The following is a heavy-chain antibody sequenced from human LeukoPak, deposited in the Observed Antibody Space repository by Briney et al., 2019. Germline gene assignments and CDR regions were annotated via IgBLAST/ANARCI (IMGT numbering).Heavy chain of an antibody. CDR2: IYYSGST. D-gene: IGHD3-22*01. CDR3: ARVRGYCDSSGYDY. CDR1: GASISSYY. J-gene: IGHJ4*02. Sequence: KASETLSLTCTVSGASISSYYWGWIRQPPGKGLEWIGYIYYSGSTNYNPALKSRVTISEDTSKNQISLKLSSVTAADTAVYYCARVRGYCDSSGYDYWGQGTLVTVSS. V-gene: IGHV4-59*01.